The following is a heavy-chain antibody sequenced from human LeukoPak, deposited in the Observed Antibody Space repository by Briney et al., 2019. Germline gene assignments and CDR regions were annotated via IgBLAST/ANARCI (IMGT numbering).Heavy chain of an antibody. J-gene: IGHJ4*02. CDR1: GFTFSNYM. D-gene: IGHD3-3*01. V-gene: IGHV3-74*01. Sequence: GGSLRLSCAASGFTFSNYMMHWVRHAPGKGLVWVSRIKSDGITITYADSVKGRFTTSRDNAKNTLFLQMNSLRAEDTAVYYCTRDFDFSSAIWGQGNLVTVSS. CDR2: IKSDGITI. CDR3: TRDFDFSSAI.